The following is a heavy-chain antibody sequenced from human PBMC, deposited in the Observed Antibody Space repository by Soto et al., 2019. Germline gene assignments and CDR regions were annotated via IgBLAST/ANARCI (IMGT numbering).Heavy chain of an antibody. CDR1: GFTFDDYG. V-gene: IGHV3-20*04. J-gene: IGHJ6*04. CDR3: AKGATYSYSVTAV. Sequence: GGSLRLSCAASGFTFDDYGMSWVRQAPGKGLEWVSGINWNGGSTGYADSVKGRFTISRDNAKNSLYLQMNSLRAEDTALYYSAKGATYSYSVTAVWGKGTTVPVSS. CDR2: INWNGGST.